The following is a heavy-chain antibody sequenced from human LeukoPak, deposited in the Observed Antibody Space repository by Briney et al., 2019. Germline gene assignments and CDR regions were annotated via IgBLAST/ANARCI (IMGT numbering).Heavy chain of an antibody. V-gene: IGHV4-39*07. Sequence: SETLSLTCALSGVSISNSNYYWGWIRQSPGMGLEWIGTIYFSGTTYYNPSLKSRVTISIDTSKNQFSLRLSSATAADTAVYYCAGLSIVRGVIIRPFDSWGQGTLVTVSS. CDR1: GVSISNSNYY. CDR3: AGLSIVRGVIIRPFDS. CDR2: IYFSGTT. J-gene: IGHJ5*01. D-gene: IGHD3-10*01.